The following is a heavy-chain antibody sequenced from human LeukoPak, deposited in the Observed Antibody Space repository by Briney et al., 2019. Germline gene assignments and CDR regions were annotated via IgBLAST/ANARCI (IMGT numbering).Heavy chain of an antibody. CDR1: GFTFSDYN. V-gene: IGHV3-21*01. Sequence: GGSLRLSCAASGFTFSDYNMNWVRQSPEKGLEWVSSITSGTTYIYYADSVRGRFTLSRDNAKNSLYLQMNSPRAEDTAVYYCARWPYSSSYYFDYWGQGTLVTVSS. J-gene: IGHJ4*02. D-gene: IGHD6-6*01. CDR3: ARWPYSSSYYFDY. CDR2: ITSGTTYI.